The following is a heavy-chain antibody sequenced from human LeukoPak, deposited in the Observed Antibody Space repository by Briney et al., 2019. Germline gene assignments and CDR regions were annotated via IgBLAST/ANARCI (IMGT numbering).Heavy chain of an antibody. D-gene: IGHD2-2*01. V-gene: IGHV3-74*01. CDR2: INSDGSST. CDR3: AKDCGTFGGYCSSTSGSHAFDI. Sequence: GGSLRLSCAASGFTFSSYWMHWVRQAPGKGLVWVSRINSDGSSTSYADSVKGRFTISRDNAKNTLYLQMNSLRAEDTAVYYCAKDCGTFGGYCSSTSGSHAFDIWGQGTMVTVSS. J-gene: IGHJ3*02. CDR1: GFTFSSYW.